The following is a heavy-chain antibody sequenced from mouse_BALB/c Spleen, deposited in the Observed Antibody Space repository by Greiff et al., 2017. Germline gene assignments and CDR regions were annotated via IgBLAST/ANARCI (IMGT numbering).Heavy chain of an antibody. Sequence: QVQLKESGAELAKPGASVKMSCKASGYTFTSYWMHWVKQRPGQGLEWIGYINPSTGYTEYNQKFKDKATLTADKSSSTAYMQLSSLTSEDSAVDDCARGGYYDDDGGYFDYWGQGTTLTVSS. CDR1: GYTFTSYW. CDR2: INPSTGYT. V-gene: IGHV1-7*01. D-gene: IGHD2-4*01. CDR3: ARGGYYDDDGGYFDY. J-gene: IGHJ2*01.